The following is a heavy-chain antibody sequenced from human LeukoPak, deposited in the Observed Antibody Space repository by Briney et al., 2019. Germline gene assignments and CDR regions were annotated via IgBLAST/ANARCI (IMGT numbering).Heavy chain of an antibody. Sequence: ASVKVSCKASGYTFTSYYMHWVRQAPGQGPEWMGIINPSGDSTSYAQKFQGRVTMTRDTSTSTVYMELSSLRSEDTAVYYCARVPAAIVVGGDYWGQGTLVTVSS. V-gene: IGHV1-46*01. CDR2: INPSGDST. D-gene: IGHD2-2*01. CDR3: ARVPAAIVVGGDY. J-gene: IGHJ4*02. CDR1: GYTFTSYY.